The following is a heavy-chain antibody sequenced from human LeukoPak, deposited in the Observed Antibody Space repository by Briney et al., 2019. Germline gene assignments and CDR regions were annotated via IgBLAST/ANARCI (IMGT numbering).Heavy chain of an antibody. CDR3: AKVTGGTSSLFDY. CDR1: GFTFSSYA. V-gene: IGHV3-23*01. D-gene: IGHD6-6*01. CDR2: ISGSGGST. J-gene: IGHJ4*02. Sequence: GGSLRLSCAASGFTFSSYAMSWVRQAPGKGLEWVSSISGSGGSTYYADSVKGRFTISRDNSKNTLYLQMKSLRAEDTAVYYCAKVTGGTSSLFDYWGQGNLVTVSS.